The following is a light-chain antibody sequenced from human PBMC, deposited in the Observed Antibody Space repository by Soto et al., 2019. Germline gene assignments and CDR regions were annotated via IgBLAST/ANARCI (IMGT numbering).Light chain of an antibody. J-gene: IGLJ1*01. CDR1: SSDVGGYNY. V-gene: IGLV2-14*01. Sequence: QSALTQPASVSGSPGQSITISCTGTSSDVGGYNYVSWYQQHPGKAPKLMIYDVSDRPSGVSNRFSGSKSGNTASPTISGLQAEDEADYYCSSYTSTTTPDVFGTGTQLTVL. CDR2: DVS. CDR3: SSYTSTTTPDV.